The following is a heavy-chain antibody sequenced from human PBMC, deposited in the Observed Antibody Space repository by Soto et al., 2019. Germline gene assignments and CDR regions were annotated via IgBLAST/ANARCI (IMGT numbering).Heavy chain of an antibody. CDR1: GFTFSSYS. V-gene: IGHV3-21*01. CDR3: XXVNARYCSGGSCYWFDP. D-gene: IGHD2-15*01. CDR2: ISSSSSYI. J-gene: IGHJ5*02. Sequence: EVQLVESGGGLVKPGGSLRLSCAASGFTFSSYSMNWVRQAPGKGLEWVSSISSSSSYIYYADSVKGRFTISRDNAKNSLYLQMNSMRAEDTAVYYXXXVNARYCSGGSCYWFDPWGQGTLV.